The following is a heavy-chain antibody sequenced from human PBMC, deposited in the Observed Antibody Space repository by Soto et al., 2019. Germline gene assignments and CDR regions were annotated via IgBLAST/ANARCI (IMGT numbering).Heavy chain of an antibody. CDR3: AKNSAATIRVGFDS. CDR1: GFTFATYT. D-gene: IGHD5-12*01. Sequence: EVQLLESGGGLVQPGGSLRLSCAASGFTFATYTMSWVRQTPGKGLEWVSAITGSDGRTYYADAVRGRFTISRDNSKNPLYLKMNSLGAEDTAVYYCAKNSAATIRVGFDSWGQGTLVTVSS. V-gene: IGHV3-23*01. CDR2: ITGSDGRT. J-gene: IGHJ4*02.